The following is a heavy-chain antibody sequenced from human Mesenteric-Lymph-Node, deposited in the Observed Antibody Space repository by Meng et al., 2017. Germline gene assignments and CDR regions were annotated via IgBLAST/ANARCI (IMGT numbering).Heavy chain of an antibody. CDR2: INAGNGNT. CDR3: ARDIGLRVRAVPNWFDP. V-gene: IGHV1-3*01. Sequence: ASVKVSCKASGYTFTSYAMHWVRQAPGQRLEWMGWINAGNGNTKYSRKFQGRVTITRDTSASTAYMELSSLRSEDTAVYYCARDIGLRVRAVPNWFDPWGQGTLVTVSS. CDR1: GYTFTSYA. D-gene: IGHD3-10*01. J-gene: IGHJ5*02.